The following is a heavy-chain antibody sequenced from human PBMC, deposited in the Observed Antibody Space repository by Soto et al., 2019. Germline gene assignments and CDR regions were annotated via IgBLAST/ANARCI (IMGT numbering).Heavy chain of an antibody. CDR3: ARDLWGYCGTDCYPLDV. V-gene: IGHV4-61*08. D-gene: IGHD2-21*02. CDR1: GGSISSGDYY. J-gene: IGHJ6*02. CDR2: MYNTGST. Sequence: SETLSLTCTVSGGSISSGDYYWSWIRQPPGKGLEWIGYMYNTGSTVYNPSFKSRVTISVDTSKNQFSLKLNSVTAADTAVYYCARDLWGYCGTDCYPLDVWGQGTTVTVSS.